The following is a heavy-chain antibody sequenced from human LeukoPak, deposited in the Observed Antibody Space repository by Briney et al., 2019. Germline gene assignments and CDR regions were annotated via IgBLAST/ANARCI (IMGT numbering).Heavy chain of an antibody. CDR1: GFTFSSYG. CDR2: ISYDGSNK. CDR3: AKDLRVNCSGGSCYDWFDP. J-gene: IGHJ5*02. Sequence: GGSLRLSCAASGFTFSSYGMHWVRQAPGKGLEWMAVISYDGSNKYYADSVKGRFTISRDNSKNTLYLQMNSLRAEDTAVYYCAKDLRVNCSGGSCYDWFDPWGQGTLVTVSS. V-gene: IGHV3-30*18. D-gene: IGHD2-15*01.